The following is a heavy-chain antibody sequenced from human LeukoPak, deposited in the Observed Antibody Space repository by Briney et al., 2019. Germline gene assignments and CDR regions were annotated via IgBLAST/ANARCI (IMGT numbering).Heavy chain of an antibody. CDR1: GFTVSSNY. D-gene: IGHD2-15*01. V-gene: IGHV3-53*01. CDR2: IYSGGST. J-gene: IGHJ6*02. CDR3: ARLGGGFYYYYGMDV. Sequence: GGSLRLSCAASGFTVSSNYMSWVRQAPGKGLEWVSVIYSGGSTYYADSVKGRFTISRDNSKNTLYLQMNSLRAEDTAVYYCARLGGGFYYYYGMDVWGQGTTVTVSS.